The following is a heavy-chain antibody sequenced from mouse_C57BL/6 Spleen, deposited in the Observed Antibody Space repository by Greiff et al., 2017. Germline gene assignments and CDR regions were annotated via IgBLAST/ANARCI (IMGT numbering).Heavy chain of an antibody. J-gene: IGHJ1*03. CDR3: AREGGSSYWYFDV. CDR2: INYDGSST. D-gene: IGHD1-1*01. V-gene: IGHV5-16*01. Sequence: EVHLVESEGGLVQPGSSMKLSCTASGFTFSDYYMAWVRQVPEKGLEWVANINYDGSSTYYLDSLKSRFIISRDNAKNILYLQMSSLKSEDTATYYCAREGGSSYWYFDVWGTGTTVTVSS. CDR1: GFTFSDYY.